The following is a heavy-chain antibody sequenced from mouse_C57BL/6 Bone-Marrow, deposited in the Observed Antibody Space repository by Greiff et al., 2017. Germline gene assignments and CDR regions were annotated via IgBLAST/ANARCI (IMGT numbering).Heavy chain of an antibody. J-gene: IGHJ3*01. CDR2: INPSSGYT. Sequence: VQLQESGAELARPGASVKMSCKASGYTFTSYTMHWVKQRPGQGLEWIGYINPSSGYTKYNQKFKDKATLTADKSSSTAYMQLSSLTSEDSAVYYCARSLSPAWFAYWGQGTLVTVSA. CDR1: GYTFTSYT. V-gene: IGHV1-4*01. D-gene: IGHD6-1*01. CDR3: ARSLSPAWFAY.